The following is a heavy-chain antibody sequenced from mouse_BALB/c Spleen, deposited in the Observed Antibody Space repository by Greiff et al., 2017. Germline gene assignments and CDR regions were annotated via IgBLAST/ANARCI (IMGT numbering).Heavy chain of an antibody. Sequence: VQLKQSGAELVRPGPLVKLSCKASGFNIKDDYMHWVKQRPEQGLEWVGWIDPENGNTIYDPKFQGKASITADSSSNSAYLQLSSLTSEDTAVYDCARESMITLAYWGQGTLVTVSA. CDR2: IDPENGNT. CDR1: GFNIKDDY. CDR3: ARESMITLAY. D-gene: IGHD2-4*01. J-gene: IGHJ3*01. V-gene: IGHV14-1*02.